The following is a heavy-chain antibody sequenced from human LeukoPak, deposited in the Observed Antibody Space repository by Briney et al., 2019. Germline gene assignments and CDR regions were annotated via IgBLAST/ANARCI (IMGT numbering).Heavy chain of an antibody. V-gene: IGHV4-34*01. CDR3: ARTKRVRFDY. CDR1: GGSFSGYY. CDR2: INHSGST. Sequence: PSETLSLTCAVYGGSFSGYYWSWIRQPPGKGLEWIGEINHSGSTNYNPSLKSRVTISVDTSKNQFSLKLSSVTAADTAVYYCARTKRVRFDYWGQGTLVTVSS. D-gene: IGHD1-1*01. J-gene: IGHJ4*02.